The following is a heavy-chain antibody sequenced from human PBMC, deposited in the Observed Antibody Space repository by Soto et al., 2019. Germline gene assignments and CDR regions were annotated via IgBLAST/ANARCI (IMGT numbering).Heavy chain of an antibody. CDR3: ARDVHDYGDYVFDY. CDR1: GYTFTSYG. Sequence: GASVKVSCKASGYTFTSYGISWVRQAPGQGLEWMGWISAYNGNTNYAQKLQGRVTMTTDTSTSTACMELRSLRSDDTAVYYCARDVHDYGDYVFDYWGQGTLVTVSS. CDR2: ISAYNGNT. D-gene: IGHD4-17*01. J-gene: IGHJ4*02. V-gene: IGHV1-18*04.